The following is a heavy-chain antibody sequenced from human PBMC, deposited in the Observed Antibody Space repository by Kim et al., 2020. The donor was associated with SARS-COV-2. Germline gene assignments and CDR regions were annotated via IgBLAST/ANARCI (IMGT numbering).Heavy chain of an antibody. J-gene: IGHJ6*02. CDR3: ARAWELEYYYYGMDV. D-gene: IGHD1-26*01. V-gene: IGHV3-48*03. CDR2: ISSSGSTI. CDR1: GFTFSSYE. Sequence: GGSLRLSCAASGFTFSSYEMNWVRRAPGKGLEWVSYISSSGSTIYYADSVKGRFTISRDNAKNSLYLQMNSLRAEDTAVYYCARAWELEYYYYGMDVWGQGTTVTVSS.